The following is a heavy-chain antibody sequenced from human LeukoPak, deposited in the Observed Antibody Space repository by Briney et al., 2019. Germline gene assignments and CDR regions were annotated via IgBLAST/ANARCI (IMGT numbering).Heavy chain of an antibody. CDR1: GGSISNF. Sequence: SETLSLTCTVSGGSISNFWTWIRQPAGKGLEWIGHIYTSGSTNFNPSLKRRVTMPVDTSNNQFSLQLTSVTAADTAVYYCARDREGTSVWPRRNYYYMDVWGKGTTVSIPS. CDR3: ARDREGTSVWPRRNYYYMDV. CDR2: IYTSGST. D-gene: IGHD6-19*01. J-gene: IGHJ6*03. V-gene: IGHV4-4*07.